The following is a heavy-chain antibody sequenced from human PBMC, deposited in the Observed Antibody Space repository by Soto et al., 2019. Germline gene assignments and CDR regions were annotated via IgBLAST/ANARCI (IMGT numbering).Heavy chain of an antibody. CDR1: GGSFSGYY. CDR3: ARSYYDIFTGYYTVPDYYYGMDV. D-gene: IGHD3-9*01. J-gene: IGHJ6*02. CDR2: INHSGST. V-gene: IGHV4-34*01. Sequence: SETLSLTCAVYGGSFSGYYWSWIRQPPGKGLEWSGEINHSGSTNYNPSLKSRVTISVDTTKNQFSLKLSSVTAAHTSVYYCARSYYDIFTGYYTVPDYYYGMDVWGQGTTVTVSS.